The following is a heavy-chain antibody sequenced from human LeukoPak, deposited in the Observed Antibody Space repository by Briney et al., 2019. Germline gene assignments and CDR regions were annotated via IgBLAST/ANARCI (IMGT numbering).Heavy chain of an antibody. CDR3: ATVVGY. Sequence: GASVRVSCKVSGFDITEYSMHWVRQTPGKGFEWMGGFNPEDGEAFYGQRFRGRVTLTEDTSTDTAYMELSSLSSEDTAVYFCATVVGYWGQGTLVIVSS. D-gene: IGHD3-3*01. V-gene: IGHV1-24*01. J-gene: IGHJ4*02. CDR2: FNPEDGEA. CDR1: GFDITEYS.